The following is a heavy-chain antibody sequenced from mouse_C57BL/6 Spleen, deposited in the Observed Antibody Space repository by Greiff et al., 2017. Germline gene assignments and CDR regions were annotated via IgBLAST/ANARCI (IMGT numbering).Heavy chain of an antibody. CDR2: IYPGSGNT. J-gene: IGHJ3*01. D-gene: IGHD3-2*02. CDR3: AKDGTSYSSGYAGFAY. CDR1: GYSFTSYY. Sequence: QVQLQQSGPELVKPGASVKISCKASGYSFTSYYIHWVKQRPGQGLEWIGWIYPGSGNTTYNEKFKGKATLTADTSSSTAYMQLSSLTSEDSAVYYCAKDGTSYSSGYAGFAYGGQGTLVTVSA. V-gene: IGHV1-66*01.